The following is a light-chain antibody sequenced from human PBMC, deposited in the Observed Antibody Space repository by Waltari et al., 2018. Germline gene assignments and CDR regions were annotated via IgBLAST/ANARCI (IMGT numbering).Light chain of an antibody. CDR1: SSNIGGTF. CDR3: GTWDTSLSAGV. CDR2: DNN. J-gene: IGLJ6*01. Sequence: QSVLTQPPSVSAAPGQKVTIACPGSSSNIGGTFVTWYQQLPGTAPKLLIYDNNKRPSGIPDRFSGSKSGTSATLGITGLQTGDEADYYCGTWDTSLSAGVFGSGTKVTVL. V-gene: IGLV1-51*01.